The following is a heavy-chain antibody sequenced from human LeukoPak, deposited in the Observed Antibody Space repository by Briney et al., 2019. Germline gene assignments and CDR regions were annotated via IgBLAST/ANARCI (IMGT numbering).Heavy chain of an antibody. CDR3: AKDRSTTVSNTLGYFDY. CDR2: IKQDGSEK. CDR1: GFTFSSYW. D-gene: IGHD2/OR15-2a*01. V-gene: IGHV3-7*03. J-gene: IGHJ4*02. Sequence: GGSLRLSCAASGFTFSSYWLSWVRQRPGKGLECVATIKQDGSEKYYVDSVKGRFTISRDNAKNSLYLQMNSLRAEDTAVYYCAKDRSTTVSNTLGYFDYWGQGTLVTVSS.